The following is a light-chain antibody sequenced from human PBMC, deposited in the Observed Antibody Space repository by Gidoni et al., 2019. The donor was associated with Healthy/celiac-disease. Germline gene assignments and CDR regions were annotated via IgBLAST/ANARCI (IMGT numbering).Light chain of an antibody. CDR3: SLYTSSSTWV. CDR2: EVS. V-gene: IGLV2-18*01. CDR1: SSYVGSYNR. Sequence: QSALTQPPPVSGSPGQSVTISCTGTSSYVGSYNRVSWYQQPPGTAPKLMLYEVSNRPSGVPDRFSGSKSGNTASLTISGLQAEDEADYYCSLYTSSSTWVFGGGTKLTVL. J-gene: IGLJ3*02.